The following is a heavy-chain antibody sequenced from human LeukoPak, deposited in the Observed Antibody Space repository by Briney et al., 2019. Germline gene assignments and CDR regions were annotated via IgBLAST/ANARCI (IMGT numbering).Heavy chain of an antibody. D-gene: IGHD2-15*01. J-gene: IGHJ3*01. CDR2: INPNTGDT. CDR1: GYPFIDYY. Sequence: ASVKVSCKASGYPFIDYYLHWVRQAPGQGLEWLGCINPNTGDTNSAQNFQGRVIMTRDTSITTAYMELSRLKSDDTALYYCASKGAGHCYDASCMGSFDLWGQGTTVAVSS. V-gene: IGHV1-2*02. CDR3: ASKGAGHCYDASCMGSFDL.